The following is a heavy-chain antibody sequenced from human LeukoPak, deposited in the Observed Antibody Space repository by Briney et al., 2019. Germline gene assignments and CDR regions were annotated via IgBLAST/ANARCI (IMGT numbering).Heavy chain of an antibody. D-gene: IGHD3-10*01. Sequence: GASVKVSCKASGYTFTGYYMHWVRQAPGQGLEWMGWINPNSGGTNYAQKFQGRVTMTRDTSISTAYMELSRLRSDDTAVYYCARGSLWFGESDFDYWGQGTLVTVSS. J-gene: IGHJ4*02. CDR3: ARGSLWFGESDFDY. CDR2: INPNSGGT. V-gene: IGHV1-2*02. CDR1: GYTFTGYY.